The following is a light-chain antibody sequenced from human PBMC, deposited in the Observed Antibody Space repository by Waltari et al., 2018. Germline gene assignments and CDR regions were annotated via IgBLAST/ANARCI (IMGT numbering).Light chain of an antibody. CDR1: EIIDSW. V-gene: IGKV1-5*03. Sequence: DIQMTQSPSTLSAPGGERVTITCRASEIIDSWLAWYQQKPGKAPKLLIYKASTVESGDPSRFIGSGSGTEYTLTISSLQPGDFATYYCQQYNGYSGTFGQGTKVEI. CDR2: KAS. J-gene: IGKJ1*01. CDR3: QQYNGYSGT.